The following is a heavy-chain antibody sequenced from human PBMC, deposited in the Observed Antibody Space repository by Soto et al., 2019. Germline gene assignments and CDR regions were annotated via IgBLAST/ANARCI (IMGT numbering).Heavy chain of an antibody. CDR3: ARDISSWYNYYYYGIDV. CDR1: GGTFGSYA. Sequence: VASVKVSCKASGGTFGSYAISWVRQAPGQGLEWMGGIIPIFGTANYAQKFQGRVTITADESTSTAYMELSSLRSEDTAVYYCARDISSWYNYYYYGIDVWGQGTTVTVSS. D-gene: IGHD6-13*01. CDR2: IIPIFGTA. J-gene: IGHJ6*02. V-gene: IGHV1-69*13.